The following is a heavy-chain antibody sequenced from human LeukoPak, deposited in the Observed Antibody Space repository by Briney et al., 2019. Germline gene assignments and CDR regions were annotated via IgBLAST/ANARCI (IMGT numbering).Heavy chain of an antibody. CDR1: AATFSNYT. CDR2: IIPIFGTT. J-gene: IGHJ6*03. V-gene: IGHV1-69*05. D-gene: IGHD1-1*01. Sequence: SVKVSCKASAATFSNYTISWVRQAPGQGLEWMGRIIPIFGTTNYAQNFQGRVTITTDESTSTAYMELSSLRSEDTAVYYCARDRAELEAQWSNYYYYMDGWGKGTTVTVSS. CDR3: ARDRAELEAQWSNYYYYMDG.